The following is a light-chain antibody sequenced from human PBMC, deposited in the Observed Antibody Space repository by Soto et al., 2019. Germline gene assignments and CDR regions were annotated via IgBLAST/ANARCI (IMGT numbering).Light chain of an antibody. CDR1: SSDVGDDNF. J-gene: IGLJ1*01. CDR3: SSYTTINTLFFV. CDR2: EVS. V-gene: IGLV2-14*01. Sequence: QTVVIVPSSLSATPGQSYTISCTGTSSDVGDDNFVSWYQHQPGKAPKPIICEVSYRPSGVSHRFSGSKSGNTASLTISGLQPEDEADYYCSSYTTINTLFFVFGNGTKVTVL.